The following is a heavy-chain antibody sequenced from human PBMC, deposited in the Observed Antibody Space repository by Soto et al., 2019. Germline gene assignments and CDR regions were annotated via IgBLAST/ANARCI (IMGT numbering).Heavy chain of an antibody. CDR2: TFYSGSP. Sequence: PSETLSLTCTVSGGSISSSSYYWAWIRQPPGKGLEWIGSTFYSGSPYYNPSLKSRAAISVDTSKNQFSLQLYSVTAADTAVYYCARAKLRSVWAFDFWGQGSLVTVSS. J-gene: IGHJ4*02. CDR3: ARAKLRSVWAFDF. V-gene: IGHV4-39*01. CDR1: GGSISSSSYY. D-gene: IGHD6-19*01.